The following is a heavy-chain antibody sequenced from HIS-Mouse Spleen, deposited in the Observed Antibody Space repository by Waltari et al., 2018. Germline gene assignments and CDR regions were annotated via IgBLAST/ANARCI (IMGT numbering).Heavy chain of an antibody. V-gene: IGHV3-23*01. CDR3: AQNYYGSGSYYY. Sequence: EVQLLESGGGLVQPGGSLRLSCAASGFTFSSYAMSWVGQGPGKGRECGSAIRGRCSSTDYADSVKGRFTISRDNSKNTLYRQMNSLRAEDTAVYYCAQNYYGSGSYYYWGQGTLVTVSS. J-gene: IGHJ4*02. CDR2: IRGRCSST. D-gene: IGHD3-10*01. CDR1: GFTFSSYA.